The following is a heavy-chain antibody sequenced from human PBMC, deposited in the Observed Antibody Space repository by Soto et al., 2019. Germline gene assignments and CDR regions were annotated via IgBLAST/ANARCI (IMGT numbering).Heavy chain of an antibody. Sequence: QVQLQESGPGLVKPSQTLSFTCTVSGGSISSGGYYWSWIRQHPGKGLEWIGYIYYSGSTYYNPSLKSRVTISVDTSKNQFSLKLSSVTAADTAVYYCARDVRCSSTSCYDAFDIWGQGTMVTVSS. CDR1: GGSISSGGYY. J-gene: IGHJ3*02. D-gene: IGHD2-2*01. CDR2: IYYSGST. V-gene: IGHV4-31*03. CDR3: ARDVRCSSTSCYDAFDI.